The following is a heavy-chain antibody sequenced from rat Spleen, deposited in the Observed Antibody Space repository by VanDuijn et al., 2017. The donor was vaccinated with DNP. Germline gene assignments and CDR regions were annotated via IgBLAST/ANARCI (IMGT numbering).Heavy chain of an antibody. J-gene: IGHJ2*01. Sequence: EVQLVEFGGDSVQPGGSLRLSCAASKFTFGNFDMAWVRQAPTKGLEWVASISTGGGNTYYRDSVKGRFTISRDNAKSTLYLQMDSLRSEETATYYCASQTYYFDYWGQGVMVTVSS. CDR3: ASQTYYFDY. CDR2: ISTGGGNT. CDR1: KFTFGNFD. V-gene: IGHV5S11*01.